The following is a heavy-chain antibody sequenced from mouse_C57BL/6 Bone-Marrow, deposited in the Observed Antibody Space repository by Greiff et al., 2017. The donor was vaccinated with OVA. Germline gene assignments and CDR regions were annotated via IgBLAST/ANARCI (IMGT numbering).Heavy chain of an antibody. CDR1: GYTFTSYW. CDR2: IDPSDSYT. V-gene: IGHV1-59*01. Sequence: QVQLQQPGAELVRPGTSVKLSCKASGYTFTSYWMHWVKQRPGQGLEWIGVIDPSDSYTNYNQKFKGKATLTVDTSSSTAYMQLSSLTSEDSAVYYCASGGSAVWCAYWGQGTLVTVSA. J-gene: IGHJ3*01. D-gene: IGHD6-1*01. CDR3: ASGGSAVWCAY.